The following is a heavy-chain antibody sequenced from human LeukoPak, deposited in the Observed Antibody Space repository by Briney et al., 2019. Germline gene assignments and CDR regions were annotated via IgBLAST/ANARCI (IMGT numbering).Heavy chain of an antibody. J-gene: IGHJ6*03. D-gene: IGHD3-10*01. CDR3: ARAAYYYGSGTYYNPPIYYYMDV. CDR1: GFTFNSYA. V-gene: IGHV3-30*04. Sequence: GGSLRLSCAASGFTFNSYAMHWVRQAPGKGLEWVAVISYDGSNKNYADSVKGRFTISRDNSKNTLDLQMTSLRAEDTAVYYCARAAYYYGSGTYYNPPIYYYMDVWGKGTTVTVSS. CDR2: ISYDGSNK.